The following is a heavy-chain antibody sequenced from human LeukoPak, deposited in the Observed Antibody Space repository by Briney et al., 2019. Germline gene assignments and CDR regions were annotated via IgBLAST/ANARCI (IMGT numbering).Heavy chain of an antibody. Sequence: KASETLSLTCTVSGGSISGYYWTWIRQPAGKGLEWIGRIYTSGSTNYNPSLKSRITMSVDTSKNQFSLKLSSVTAADTAVYYCARDRVGATTGPYYFNYWGQGTLVTVSS. CDR3: ARDRVGATTGPYYFNY. CDR2: IYTSGST. J-gene: IGHJ4*02. CDR1: GGSISGYY. V-gene: IGHV4-4*07. D-gene: IGHD1-26*01.